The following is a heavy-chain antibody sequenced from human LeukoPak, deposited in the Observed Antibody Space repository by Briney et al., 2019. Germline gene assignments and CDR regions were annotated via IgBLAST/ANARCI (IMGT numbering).Heavy chain of an antibody. CDR2: ISSSSGYI. Sequence: GGSLRLSCAASGFTFSSYSMNWVRQAPGKGLEWVSSISSSSGYIYYADSVKGRFSISRDNAKDSLYLQMNSLRAEDTAVYYCARPTGGPMVQGVINAFDIWGQGTMVTVSS. J-gene: IGHJ3*02. CDR1: GFTFSSYS. CDR3: ARPTGGPMVQGVINAFDI. V-gene: IGHV3-21*01. D-gene: IGHD3-10*01.